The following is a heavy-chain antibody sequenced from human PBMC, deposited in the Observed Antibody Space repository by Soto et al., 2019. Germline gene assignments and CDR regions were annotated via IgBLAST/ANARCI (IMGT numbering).Heavy chain of an antibody. CDR3: TRARDMITSGGVIARDAFDI. D-gene: IGHD3-16*02. CDR1: GFTFGDYA. Sequence: GGSLRLSCTASGFTFGDYAMSWFRQAPGKGLEWVGSIRSKAYGGTTEYAASVKGRFTISRDDSKSIAYLQMNSLKTEDTAVYYCTRARDMITSGGVIARDAFDIWGQGTMVTVSS. CDR2: IRSKAYGGTT. V-gene: IGHV3-49*03. J-gene: IGHJ3*02.